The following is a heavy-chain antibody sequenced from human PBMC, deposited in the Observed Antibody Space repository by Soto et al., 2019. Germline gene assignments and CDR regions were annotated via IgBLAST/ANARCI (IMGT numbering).Heavy chain of an antibody. J-gene: IGHJ6*02. Sequence: QVQLVQSGAEVKKPGASVKVSCKASGYTFTSYYMHWVRQAPGQGLEWMGIINPSGGSTSYAQKFQGRVTISRDPSTSTLYMEMSSLRSDDTAEYYCARERGYCSSTSCSSYGMDVWGQGTTVTVSS. CDR2: INPSGGST. CDR3: ARERGYCSSTSCSSYGMDV. D-gene: IGHD2-2*03. CDR1: GYTFTSYY. V-gene: IGHV1-46*01.